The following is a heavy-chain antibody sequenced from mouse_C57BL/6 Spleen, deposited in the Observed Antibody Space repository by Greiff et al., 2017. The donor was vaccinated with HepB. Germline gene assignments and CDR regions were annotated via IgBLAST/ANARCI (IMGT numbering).Heavy chain of an antibody. D-gene: IGHD2-1*01. Sequence: VQLKESGAELVRPGSSVKMSCKTSGYTFTSYGINWVKQRPGQGLEWIGYIYIGNGYTEYNEKFKGKATLTSDTSSSTAYMQLSSLTSEDSAIYFCARRYGNYEGAMDYWGQGTSVTVSS. CDR3: ARRYGNYEGAMDY. V-gene: IGHV1-58*01. J-gene: IGHJ4*01. CDR2: IYIGNGYT. CDR1: GYTFTSYG.